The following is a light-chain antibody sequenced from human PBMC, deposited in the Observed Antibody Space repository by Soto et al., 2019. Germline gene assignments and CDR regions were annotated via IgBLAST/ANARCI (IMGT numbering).Light chain of an antibody. CDR3: MPATHWPPT. CDR2: KAS. V-gene: IGKV2-30*01. Sequence: DVVMTQSPLSLPVTLGQPASISCRSSRSLVYSDGNAYLNRLQQRPGQYPRRLLYKASNRDSGVADIVSGSGSGTDFTLQISRVEAEDVWVYYCMPATHWPPTFGRGTRVEIK. CDR1: RSLVYSDGNAY. J-gene: IGKJ1*01.